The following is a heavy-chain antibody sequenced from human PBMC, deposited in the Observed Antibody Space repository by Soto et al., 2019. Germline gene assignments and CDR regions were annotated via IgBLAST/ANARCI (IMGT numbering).Heavy chain of an antibody. CDR3: ARDLGYGDYESYGMDV. Sequence: QVQLQESGPGLVKPSQTLSLTCTVSGGSISSGGYYWSWIRQHPGKGLEWIGYIYYSGSTYYNPSLTSGVTIAVXTXKXXFSLRRSSVTAADTAVYYCARDLGYGDYESYGMDVWGQGTTVTVSS. J-gene: IGHJ6*02. V-gene: IGHV4-31*03. CDR1: GGSISSGGYY. CDR2: IYYSGST. D-gene: IGHD4-17*01.